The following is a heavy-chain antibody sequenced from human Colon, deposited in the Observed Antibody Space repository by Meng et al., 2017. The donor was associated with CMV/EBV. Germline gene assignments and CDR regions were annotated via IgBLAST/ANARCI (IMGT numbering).Heavy chain of an antibody. D-gene: IGHD1-26*01. CDR1: GFTFSTYS. J-gene: IGHJ4*02. CDR3: VRKSGSYSDY. V-gene: IGHV3-21*01. Sequence: LSCAASGFTFSTYSMNGVRQAPGKGLEWVSSISNSGGFIYYADSVKGRFTISRDNAKNSLYLQMNRLRAEDTAVYYCVRKSGSYSDYWGQGTLVTVSS. CDR2: ISNSGGFI.